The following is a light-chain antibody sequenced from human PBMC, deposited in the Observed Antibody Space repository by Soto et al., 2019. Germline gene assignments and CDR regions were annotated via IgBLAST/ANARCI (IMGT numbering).Light chain of an antibody. Sequence: EIVLTQSPAALSVSPGERATLSCRAGQSVTSNFSCYQQKSRQPPSLLIYDVSIRAASVPARISGGGAETDFTLTISSLQADDAAVYYYQQYNSRPFTFGQGTRLEIK. CDR2: DVS. J-gene: IGKJ5*01. CDR3: QQYNSRPFT. V-gene: IGKV3-15*01. CDR1: QSVTSN.